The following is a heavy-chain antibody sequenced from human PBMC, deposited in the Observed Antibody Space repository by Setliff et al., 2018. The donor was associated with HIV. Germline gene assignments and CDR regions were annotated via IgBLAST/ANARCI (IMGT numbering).Heavy chain of an antibody. CDR1: GGSFSGYY. CDR2: INHSGAT. Sequence: PSETLSLTCAVYGGSFSGYYWSWIRKSPGKGLEWIGEINHSGATNYNPSLKSRAGISIDRSKNQFSLEMTSVTAADAAVYFCAIGGFCTTSASCFRIFDYWGQGTRVTVS. CDR3: AIGGFCTTSASCFRIFDY. V-gene: IGHV4-34*01. J-gene: IGHJ4*02. D-gene: IGHD1-26*01.